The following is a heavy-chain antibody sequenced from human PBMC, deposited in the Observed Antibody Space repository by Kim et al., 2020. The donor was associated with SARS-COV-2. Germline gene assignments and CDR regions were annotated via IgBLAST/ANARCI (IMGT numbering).Heavy chain of an antibody. CDR1: GFTFSSYG. CDR3: ARDRITMVRGVSNIIGGWFDP. Sequence: GGSLRLSCAASGFTFSSYGMHWVRQAPGKGLEWVAVVWYDGSNKYYADSVKGRFTISRDNSKNTLYLQMNSLRAEDTAVYYCARDRITMVRGVSNIIGGWFDPWGQGTLVTVSS. CDR2: VWYDGSNK. V-gene: IGHV3-33*01. J-gene: IGHJ5*02. D-gene: IGHD3-10*01.